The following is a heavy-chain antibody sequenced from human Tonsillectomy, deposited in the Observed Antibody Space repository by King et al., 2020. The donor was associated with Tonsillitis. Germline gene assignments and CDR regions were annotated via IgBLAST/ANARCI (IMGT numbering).Heavy chain of an antibody. CDR1: GYTFTGYY. Sequence: QLVQSGAEVKKPGASVKVSCKASGYTFTGYYMQWVRQAPGQGLEWRGWINPNSGGKNYAQKFQGRVIMTRDTSISTAYMELSSLRSDDTAGYCCARALTYSCGLNFFDPWGQGTLVTVPS. J-gene: IGHJ5*02. V-gene: IGHV1-2*02. CDR2: INPNSGGK. CDR3: ARALTYSCGLNFFDP. D-gene: IGHD2-15*01.